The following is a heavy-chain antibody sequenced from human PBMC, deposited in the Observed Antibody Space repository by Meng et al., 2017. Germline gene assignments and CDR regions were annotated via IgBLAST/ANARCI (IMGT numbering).Heavy chain of an antibody. J-gene: IGHJ5*02. CDR1: GGSFSGYY. V-gene: IGHV4-34*01. Sequence: ESLKISCAVYGGSFSGYYWSWIRQPPGKGLEWIGEINHSGSTNYNPSLKTRVTISVDTSKNQFSLKLSSVTAADTAVYYCASFSVGERQFTSWGQGTLVTVSS. CDR2: INHSGST. CDR3: ASFSVGERQFTS. D-gene: IGHD1-1*01.